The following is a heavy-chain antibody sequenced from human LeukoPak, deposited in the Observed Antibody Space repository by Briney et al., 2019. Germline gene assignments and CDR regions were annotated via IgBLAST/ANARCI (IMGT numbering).Heavy chain of an antibody. V-gene: IGHV3-30*04. CDR1: GFAFSSYA. Sequence: GRSLRLSCAASGFAFSSYAMHWVRQAPGKGLEWVAVISYDGSNKYYADSVKGRFTISGDNSKNTLYLQMNSLRAEDTAVYYCARDFWAVDDYYYYGMDVWGQGTTVTVSS. CDR3: ARDFWAVDDYYYYGMDV. CDR2: ISYDGSNK. J-gene: IGHJ6*02. D-gene: IGHD3-3*01.